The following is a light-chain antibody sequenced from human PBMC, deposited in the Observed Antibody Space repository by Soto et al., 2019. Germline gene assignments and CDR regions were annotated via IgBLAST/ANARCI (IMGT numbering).Light chain of an antibody. V-gene: IGKV1-5*03. CDR1: ESVASW. CDR2: KAS. Sequence: DIQMTQSPSTLSVSVGDRVTITCRASESVASWMAWYQQKPGQAPKLLIYKASTLESGVPSRFSGSGSGTEFTLTISSLQPDDFANYYCQQFKTFSTFGQGTKVEIK. CDR3: QQFKTFST. J-gene: IGKJ1*01.